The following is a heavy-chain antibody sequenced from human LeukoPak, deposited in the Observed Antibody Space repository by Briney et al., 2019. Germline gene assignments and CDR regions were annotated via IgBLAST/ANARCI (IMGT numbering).Heavy chain of an antibody. V-gene: IGHV3-30*04. CDR2: ISYDGSNK. CDR3: ARGLPYSSSWWSTGHPNSYYYYYGMDV. Sequence: PGRSLRLSCAASGFTFSSYAMHWVRQAPGKGLEWVAVISYDGSNKYYADSVKGRFTISRDNSKNTLYLQMNSLRAEDTAVYYCARGLPYSSSWWSTGHPNSYYYYYGMDVWGQGTTVTVSS. J-gene: IGHJ6*02. CDR1: GFTFSSYA. D-gene: IGHD6-13*01.